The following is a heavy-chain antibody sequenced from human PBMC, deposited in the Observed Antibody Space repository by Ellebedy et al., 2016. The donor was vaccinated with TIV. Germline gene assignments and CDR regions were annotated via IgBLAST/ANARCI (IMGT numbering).Heavy chain of an antibody. CDR3: ATDYGDQHNWFNP. CDR2: IYTDGSA. CDR1: SESFKTNL. V-gene: IGHV4-4*07. Sequence: SETLSLXXTVSSESFKTNLITWIRQPAGKGLEWIGYIYTDGSANYNPSLKSRVTMSVDTSENQFSLKVTSVTAADTAVYYCATDYGDQHNWFNPWGQGTLVTVSS. D-gene: IGHD4-17*01. J-gene: IGHJ5*02.